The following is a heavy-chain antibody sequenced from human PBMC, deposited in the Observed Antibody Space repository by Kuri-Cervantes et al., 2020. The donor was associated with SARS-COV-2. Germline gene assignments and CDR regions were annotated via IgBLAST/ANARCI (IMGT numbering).Heavy chain of an antibody. V-gene: IGHV3-21*01. CDR2: ISNSSSYI. CDR1: GFTFSSYS. J-gene: IGHJ5*02. CDR3: ASEDSGSYFRGRGMFDP. Sequence: LSLTCAASGFTFSSYSMNWVRQAPGKGLEWVSSISNSSSYIYYADSVKGRFTISRDNAKNSLYLQMNSLRAEDTAVYYCASEDSGSYFRGRGMFDPWGQGTLVTVFS. D-gene: IGHD1-26*01.